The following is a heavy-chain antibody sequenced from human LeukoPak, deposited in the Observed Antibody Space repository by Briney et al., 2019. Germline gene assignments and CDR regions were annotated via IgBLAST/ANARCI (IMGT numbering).Heavy chain of an antibody. V-gene: IGHV3-30*18. D-gene: IGHD6-13*01. CDR3: AKDRETTASGTFAH. CDR1: GFSFSSYG. Sequence: PGGSLRLSCAASGFSFSSYGMHWVRQAPGKGLEWVAVISDDGKNKYYADSVKGRFTISRDNSRNTVHLQMNSLRGEDTAEYFCAKDRETTASGTFAHWGQGTLVTVSS. CDR2: ISDDGKNK. J-gene: IGHJ4*02.